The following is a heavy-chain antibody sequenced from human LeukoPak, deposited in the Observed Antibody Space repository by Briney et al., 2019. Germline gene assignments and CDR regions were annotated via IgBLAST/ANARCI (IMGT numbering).Heavy chain of an antibody. J-gene: IGHJ5*02. CDR3: ARPNLRFLEWSLSS. D-gene: IGHD3-3*01. V-gene: IGHV1-2*02. Sequence: ASVKVSCKASGYTFTGYYMHWVRQAPGPGLEWMGWINPNSGGTNYAQKFQGRVTMTRDTSISTAYMELSRLRSDDTAVYYCARPNLRFLEWSLSSWGQGTLVTVSS. CDR2: INPNSGGT. CDR1: GYTFTGYY.